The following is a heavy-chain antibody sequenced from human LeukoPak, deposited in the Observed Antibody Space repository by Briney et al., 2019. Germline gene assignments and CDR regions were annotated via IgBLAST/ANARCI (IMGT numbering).Heavy chain of an antibody. V-gene: IGHV4-34*01. J-gene: IGHJ6*03. CDR3: ARGLRDIVVGPAAIPGYYSYYMDV. D-gene: IGHD2-2*02. CDR1: GGSFSGYY. CDR2: INHSGST. Sequence: SETLSLTCAVYGGSFSGYYWSWIRQPPGKGLEWIGEINHSGSTNYSPSLKSRVTISVDTSKNQLSLKLSSVTAADTAVYYCARGLRDIVVGPAAIPGYYSYYMDVWGKGTTVTVSS.